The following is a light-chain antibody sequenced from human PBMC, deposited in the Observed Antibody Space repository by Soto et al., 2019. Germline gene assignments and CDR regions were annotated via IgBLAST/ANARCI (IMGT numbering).Light chain of an antibody. CDR3: LSYADTAYV. Sequence: QSLLTQPPSSSVSPGQSVTISCAGTISDVGGYNYVSWYQQYPGKVPKLMIYEVSERPSGVPDRFSGSKSGNTAFLTVSGLQAEDEADYYCLSYADTAYVFGTGTKVNVL. CDR1: ISDVGGYNY. V-gene: IGLV2-8*01. J-gene: IGLJ1*01. CDR2: EVS.